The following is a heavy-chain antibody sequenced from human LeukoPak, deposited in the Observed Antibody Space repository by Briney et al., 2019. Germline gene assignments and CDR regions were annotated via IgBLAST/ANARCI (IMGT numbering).Heavy chain of an antibody. D-gene: IGHD2-2*01. CDR3: AKLPREYCSSTSCPNWFDT. CDR1: GFTFSTYV. V-gene: IGHV3-23*01. Sequence: GGSLRLSCAASGFTFSTYVMTWVRQAPGKGLEWVSALSASGGTTYYADSAKGGFTTSRDNSKNTLYLQMNSLRVEDTAVYHCAKLPREYCSSTSCPNWFDTWGLGTLVTVSS. J-gene: IGHJ5*02. CDR2: LSASGGTT.